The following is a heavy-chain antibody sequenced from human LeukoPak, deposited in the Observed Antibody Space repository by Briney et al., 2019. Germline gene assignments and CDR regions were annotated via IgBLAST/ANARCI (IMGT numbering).Heavy chain of an antibody. D-gene: IGHD2-2*01. V-gene: IGHV4-38-2*02. Sequence: SETLSLTCTVSGYSISSGYYWGWIRQPPGKGLEWIGSIYRSGSTYYNPSLKSRVTISVDTSKNQFSLKLSSVTAADTAVYYCARRPPGVVPAAHFDYWGQGTLVTVSS. CDR3: ARRPPGVVPAAHFDY. J-gene: IGHJ4*02. CDR2: IYRSGST. CDR1: GYSISSGYY.